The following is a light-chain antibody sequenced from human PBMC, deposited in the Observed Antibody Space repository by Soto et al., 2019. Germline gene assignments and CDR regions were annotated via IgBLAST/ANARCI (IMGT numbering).Light chain of an antibody. CDR2: EDN. V-gene: IGLV6-57*02. J-gene: IGLJ1*01. CDR1: SGSIASNY. Sequence: KFMLTHLHSVSESPGKTVTISCTGSSGSIASNYVQWYQQRPGSAPNTVIYEDNQGPSGVPARFSGSIDSSSTSASLTISGLKTEDEADYYCQSYDSSTRGSVFGTGPKVTV. CDR3: QSYDSSTRGSV.